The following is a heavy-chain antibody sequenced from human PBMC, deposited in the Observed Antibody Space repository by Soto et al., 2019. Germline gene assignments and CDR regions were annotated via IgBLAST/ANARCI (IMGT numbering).Heavy chain of an antibody. CDR3: AGFPQDIVVVPAAIP. J-gene: IGHJ5*02. V-gene: IGHV5-51*01. CDR1: GYSFTIYW. D-gene: IGHD2-2*02. Sequence: PGESLKISCKGSGYSFTIYWIGWVRQMPGKGLEWMGIIYPGDSDTRYSPSFQGQVTISADKSISTAYLQWSSLKASDTALYYCAGFPQDIVVVPAAIPWGQGTLVTVSS. CDR2: IYPGDSDT.